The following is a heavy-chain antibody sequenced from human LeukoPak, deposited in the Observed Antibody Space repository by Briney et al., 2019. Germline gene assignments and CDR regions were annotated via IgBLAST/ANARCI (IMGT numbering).Heavy chain of an antibody. CDR3: ARVLGDQPDYYYGMDD. CDR1: GFTFSTYS. CDR2: ITTSTTVPHI. J-gene: IGHJ6*02. D-gene: IGHD3-16*01. Sequence: PGGSLRLSCAASGFTFSTYSMNWVRQAPGRGLEWVSSITTSTTVPHIFYADSVTGRFTISRDNADNSLFLQMNSLKTEDTAVYYCARVLGDQPDYYYGMDDWGQGNTATVSS. V-gene: IGHV3-21*01.